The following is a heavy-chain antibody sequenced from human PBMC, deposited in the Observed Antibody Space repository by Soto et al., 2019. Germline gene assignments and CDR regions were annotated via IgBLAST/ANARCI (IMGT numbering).Heavy chain of an antibody. V-gene: IGHV3-64D*06. D-gene: IGHD4-17*01. CDR2: ISSNGDST. Sequence: GGCLRLSCSASGFTFSMFSMHCVRQAPGKGREYVSGISSNGDSTYYADSVKGRFTISRDNSKNTLYLQMSSLRAVDTAVYYCVHPRSTVQIPPTWGQGTLVTVSS. CDR1: GFTFSMFS. CDR3: VHPRSTVQIPPT. J-gene: IGHJ5*02.